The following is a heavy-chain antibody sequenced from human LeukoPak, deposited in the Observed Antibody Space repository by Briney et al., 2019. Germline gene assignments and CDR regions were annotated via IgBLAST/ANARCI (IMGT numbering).Heavy chain of an antibody. D-gene: IGHD3-22*01. J-gene: IGHJ4*02. CDR3: ASAHYDSSGYLAY. Sequence: GASVKVSCKASGGTFSSYTISWVRQAPGQGLEWMGRIIPILGIANYAQKFQGRVTITADKSTSTAYMELSSLRSEDSAVYYCASAHYDSSGYLAYWGQGTLVTVSS. CDR2: IIPILGIA. CDR1: GGTFSSYT. V-gene: IGHV1-69*02.